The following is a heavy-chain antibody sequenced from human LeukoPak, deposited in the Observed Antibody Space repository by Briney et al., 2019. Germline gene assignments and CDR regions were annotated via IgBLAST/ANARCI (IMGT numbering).Heavy chain of an antibody. Sequence: ASVNVSCKASGYTFTSYDINWVRQATGQGLEWMGWMNPNSGNTGYAQKFQGRVTITRNTSISTAYMELSSLRSEDTAVYYCARQGGSPYDAFDIWGQGTMVTVSS. CDR2: MNPNSGNT. CDR1: GYTFTSYD. J-gene: IGHJ3*02. CDR3: ARQGGSPYDAFDI. D-gene: IGHD1-26*01. V-gene: IGHV1-8*03.